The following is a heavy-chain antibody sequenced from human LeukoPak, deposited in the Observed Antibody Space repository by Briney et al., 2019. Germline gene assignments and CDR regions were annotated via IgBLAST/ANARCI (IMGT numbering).Heavy chain of an antibody. CDR2: INPSGGST. D-gene: IGHD2-2*01. J-gene: IGHJ4*02. Sequence: ASVKVSCKASGYTFTSYYMHWVRQAPGQGLEWMGIINPSGGSTSYAQKFQGRVTMTRDTSTSTVYMELSSLRSEDTAVYYCARDSNNRYCSSTSCPPLDYWGQGTLVTVSS. V-gene: IGHV1-46*01. CDR1: GYTFTSYY. CDR3: ARDSNNRYCSSTSCPPLDY.